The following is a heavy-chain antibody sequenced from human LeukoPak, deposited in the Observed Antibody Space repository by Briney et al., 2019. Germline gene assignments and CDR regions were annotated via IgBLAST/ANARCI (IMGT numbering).Heavy chain of an antibody. CDR2: IGGSNGIT. CDR3: AKDSIAVAHKTFDY. CDR1: RFTFNSYA. V-gene: IGHV3-23*01. D-gene: IGHD6-19*01. Sequence: GGSLRLSCAASRFTFNSYAMSWVRQAPGKGLEWVSVIGGSNGITFYVGSVKGRFTISRDNSKDTLYLQMNSLRAEDTALYYCAKDSIAVAHKTFDYWGQGTLVTVSS. J-gene: IGHJ4*02.